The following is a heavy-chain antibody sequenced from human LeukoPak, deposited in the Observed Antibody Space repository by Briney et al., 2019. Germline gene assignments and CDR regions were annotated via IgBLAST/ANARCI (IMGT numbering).Heavy chain of an antibody. CDR3: ERWASHYLYFRFDV. Sequence: SETLSLTCTVSGDSMCDFYWSWVRLSAPKGLEWIGRIYSSGVTDYNPALKSRVTMSVDMSKSQFSLEKNSVTAADTAVYCCERWASHYLYFRFDVWGKGTTVTVSS. J-gene: IGHJ6*04. V-gene: IGHV4-4*07. D-gene: IGHD2/OR15-2a*01. CDR1: GDSMCDFY. CDR2: IYSSGVT.